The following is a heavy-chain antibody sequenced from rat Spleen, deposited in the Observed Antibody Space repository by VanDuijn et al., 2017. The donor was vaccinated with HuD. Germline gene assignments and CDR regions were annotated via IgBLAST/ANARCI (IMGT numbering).Heavy chain of an antibody. V-gene: IGHV5-19*01. CDR3: ARHPWGD. Sequence: EVQLVESGGGLVQPGRSLKLSCAASGFSFGNNGMHWIRQAPTKGLEWVASISPSGGSTFHRDSVKGRFTISRDNAKSTLYLQMDSLRSEDTATYYCARHPWGDWGQGVMVTVSS. CDR2: ISPSGGST. D-gene: IGHD1-7*01. CDR1: GFSFGNNG. J-gene: IGHJ2*01.